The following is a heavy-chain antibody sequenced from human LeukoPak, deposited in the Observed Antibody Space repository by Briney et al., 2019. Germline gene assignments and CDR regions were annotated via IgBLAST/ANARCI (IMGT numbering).Heavy chain of an antibody. Sequence: GGSLRLSCAASGFTFSSHGMHWVRQAPGKRLEPVAFIRYDGTNKYYAASVNGRFTISRDNSYNTLYLQMNSLRAEDTAVYYCAKVMHFDYWGQGTLVTVSS. CDR2: IRYDGTNK. V-gene: IGHV3-30*02. CDR1: GFTFSSHG. CDR3: AKVMHFDY. J-gene: IGHJ4*02. D-gene: IGHD3-16*01.